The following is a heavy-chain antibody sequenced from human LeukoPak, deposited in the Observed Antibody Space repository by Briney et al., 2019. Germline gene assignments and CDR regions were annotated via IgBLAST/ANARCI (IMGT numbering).Heavy chain of an antibody. V-gene: IGHV3-23*01. CDR3: ARGGLGSAFDN. J-gene: IGHJ4*02. CDR2: ISGSGGST. D-gene: IGHD6-19*01. CDR1: GFTFGDYA. Sequence: PGRSLRLSCTASGFTFGDYAMSWVRQAPGKGLECVSAISGSGGSTYSADSLKGRFTISRDNSKNTLYLQINSLRTDDTAVFYCARGGLGSAFDNWGQGTLVTVSS.